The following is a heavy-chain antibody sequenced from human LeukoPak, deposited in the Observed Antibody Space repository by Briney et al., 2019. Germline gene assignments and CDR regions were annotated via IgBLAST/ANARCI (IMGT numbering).Heavy chain of an antibody. Sequence: ASVKVSWKASGYTCTNYNIRWVRQAPGHGLGRMGWINANRGDTNYAQKFQGRVTMTRDTSISTAFMELTRLTSDDTAVYYCTRDLLGFATTPLSDWGQGTLVTVSS. CDR2: INANRGDT. D-gene: IGHD4-17*01. V-gene: IGHV1-2*02. J-gene: IGHJ4*02. CDR3: TRDLLGFATTPLSD. CDR1: GYTCTNYN.